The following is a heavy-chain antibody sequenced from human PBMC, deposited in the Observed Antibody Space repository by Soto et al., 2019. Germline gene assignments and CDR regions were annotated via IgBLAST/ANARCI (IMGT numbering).Heavy chain of an antibody. CDR3: AGQWSPEGWFEP. D-gene: IGHD3-3*01. J-gene: IGHJ5*02. CDR2: VTVTGVST. V-gene: IGHV3-23*01. CDR1: AMPFNTYG. Sequence: PGGSLRLSGAASAMPFNTYGVIWVRQAPGKGLESVSSVTVTGVSTYYADSVKGRFTISRDRSNYTVSLLLNSLRVEDPGIYYCAGQWSPEGWFEPLSEGTLV.